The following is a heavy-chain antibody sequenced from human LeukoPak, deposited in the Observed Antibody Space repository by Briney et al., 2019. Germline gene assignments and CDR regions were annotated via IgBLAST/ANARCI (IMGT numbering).Heavy chain of an antibody. CDR3: ARGAMIAVVIVGFDY. Sequence: ASVKVSCKASGYTFTGYYMHWVRQAPGQGLEWMGWINPNSGGTNYAQKFQGRVTMTRDTSISTAYMELSRLRSDDTAVYYCARGAMIAVVIVGFDYWGQGTLVTVSS. CDR1: GYTFTGYY. V-gene: IGHV1-2*02. CDR2: INPNSGGT. J-gene: IGHJ4*02. D-gene: IGHD3-22*01.